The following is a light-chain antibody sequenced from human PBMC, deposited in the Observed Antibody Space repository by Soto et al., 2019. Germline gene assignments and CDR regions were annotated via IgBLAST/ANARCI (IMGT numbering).Light chain of an antibody. CDR1: QGLSSY. Sequence: DGQLTQSPSFLSASVGDRVTITCRAIQGLSSYLAWYQQKPGKAPTLLIYEASTLKSGVSSRFTGRGSGKEFTLTISSLQPEDMATYYCQQLNSYPRLFNFGGGTKVDIK. V-gene: IGKV1-9*01. CDR3: QQLNSYPRLFN. CDR2: EAS. J-gene: IGKJ4*01.